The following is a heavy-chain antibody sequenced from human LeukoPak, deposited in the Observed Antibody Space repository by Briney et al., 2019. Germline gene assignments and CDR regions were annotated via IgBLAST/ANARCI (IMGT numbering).Heavy chain of an antibody. CDR3: ARQVVAAGFDD. V-gene: IGHV1-69*05. D-gene: IGHD6-25*01. Sequence: SVKVSCKASGGTLRDYALSWVRLAPGQGLEWMGGIVPIFDSPTYGQNFQDRVSMTIDESTATAYLELRSLRSDDTAIYYCARQVVAAGFDDWGQGTLVTVSS. CDR1: GGTLRDYA. J-gene: IGHJ4*02. CDR2: IVPIFDSP.